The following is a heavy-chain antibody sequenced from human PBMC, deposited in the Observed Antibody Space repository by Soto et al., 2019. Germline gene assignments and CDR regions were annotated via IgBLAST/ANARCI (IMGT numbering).Heavy chain of an antibody. J-gene: IGHJ4*02. V-gene: IGHV4-61*01. D-gene: IGHD3-3*01. CDR3: ASAPIQRFLEWLPPSYFDC. CDR1: GGSVSSGSYY. Sequence: SETLSLTCTVSGGSVSSGSYYWSWIRQPPGKGLEWIGYIYYNGSTNYNPSLKSRVTISVDTSKNQFSLKLSSVTAADTAVYYCASAPIQRFLEWLPPSYFDCWRQGTLVTVSS. CDR2: IYYNGST.